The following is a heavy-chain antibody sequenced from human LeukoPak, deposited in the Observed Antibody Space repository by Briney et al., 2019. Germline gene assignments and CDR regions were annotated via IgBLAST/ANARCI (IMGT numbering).Heavy chain of an antibody. CDR1: GFTFSSYG. CDR2: IRSIGTNT. Sequence: GGSLRLSCAASGFTFSSYGMHWVRQAPGKGLEWVAFIRSIGTNTYHADSVKGRFTISRDNSKNTLYLQMNSLRAEDTAVYYCATYTSSYFDYWGQGTLVTVSS. V-gene: IGHV3-30*02. D-gene: IGHD1-14*01. J-gene: IGHJ4*02. CDR3: ATYTSSYFDY.